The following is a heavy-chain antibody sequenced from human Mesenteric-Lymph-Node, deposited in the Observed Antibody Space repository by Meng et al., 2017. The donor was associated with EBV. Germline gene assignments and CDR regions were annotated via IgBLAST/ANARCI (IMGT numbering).Heavy chain of an antibody. CDR2: ISSSGSTI. CDR3: AREFMAVFDL. CDR1: GFPFSDYY. V-gene: IGHV3-11*01. J-gene: IGHJ2*01. D-gene: IGHD6-19*01. Sequence: VGAGGGLVKHGGSLGLSCAASGFPFSDYYMSWIRQAPGKGLEWVSYISSSGSTIYYADSVKGRFTISRDNAKNSLYLQMNSLRAEDTAVYYCAREFMAVFDLWGRGTLVTVSS.